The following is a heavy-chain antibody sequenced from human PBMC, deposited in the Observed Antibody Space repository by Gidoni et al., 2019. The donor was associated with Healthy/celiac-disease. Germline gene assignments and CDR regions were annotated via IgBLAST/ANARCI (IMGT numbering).Heavy chain of an antibody. J-gene: IGHJ4*02. CDR3: ARDLGYSSGW. CDR2: ISYDGSNK. CDR1: GFIFSSYA. D-gene: IGHD6-19*01. Sequence: QVQLVESGGGVVQPGRSLRLSCAASGFIFSSYAMHWVRQSPGKGLVWVTVISYDGSNKYYADAVKGRFTISRDNSKNTLYLQMNSLRAEDTAVYYCARDLGYSSGWWGQGTLVTVSS. V-gene: IGHV3-30-3*01.